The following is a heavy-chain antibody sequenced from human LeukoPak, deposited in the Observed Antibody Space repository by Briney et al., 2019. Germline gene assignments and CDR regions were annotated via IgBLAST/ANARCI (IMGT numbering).Heavy chain of an antibody. V-gene: IGHV1-46*01. CDR1: GYTFISHY. CDR2: INPSGGST. D-gene: IGHD6-19*01. J-gene: IGHJ4*02. CDR3: ARDRPPRSTAGVVAGMGRFDY. Sequence: GASVKVSCKAPGYTFISHYMHWVRQAPGQGPEWMGIINPSGGSTSYAQKFQGRVTMTRDTSTSTVYMELSSLRSEDTAVYYCARDRPPRSTAGVVAGMGRFDYWGQGTLVTVSS.